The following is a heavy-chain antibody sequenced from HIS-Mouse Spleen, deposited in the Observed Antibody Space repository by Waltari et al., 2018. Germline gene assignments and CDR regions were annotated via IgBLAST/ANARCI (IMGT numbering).Heavy chain of an antibody. J-gene: IGHJ1*01. CDR2: IKQDGSEK. CDR1: GFTFSSYW. V-gene: IGHV3-7*01. D-gene: IGHD6-13*01. CDR3: ARVKGSSSWYPEYFQH. Sequence: GSLRLSCAASGFTFSSYWMSWVRQAPGKGLEWVANIKQDGSEKYYVDSVKGRFTISRDNAKNSLYLQMNSLRAEDTAVYYCARVKGSSSWYPEYFQHWGQGTLVTVSS.